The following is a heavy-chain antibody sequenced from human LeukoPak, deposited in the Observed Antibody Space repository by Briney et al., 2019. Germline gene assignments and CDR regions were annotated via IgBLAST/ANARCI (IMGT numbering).Heavy chain of an antibody. Sequence: GGSLRLSCAASGFNFISYRMSWVRQAPGKGLEWVANIKQDGSEKYYVDSVKGRFTISRDNAKNSLYLQMNSLRAEDTAVYYCAILFATPYYFDYGGQGTLVTVSS. J-gene: IGHJ4*02. CDR3: AILFATPYYFDY. CDR1: GFNFISYR. CDR2: IKQDGSEK. D-gene: IGHD1-26*01. V-gene: IGHV3-7*03.